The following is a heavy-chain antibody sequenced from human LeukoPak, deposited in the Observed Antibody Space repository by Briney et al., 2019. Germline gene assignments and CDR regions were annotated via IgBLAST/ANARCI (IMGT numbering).Heavy chain of an antibody. Sequence: PGGSLRLSCAASGFTFNNYYMSWIRRAPGKGLEWISYISIRGYSTYYADSVKGRFTISRDNAKNSLYLQMNNLRPEDTAFYYCARRYDFWSGYYGWFDPWGQGTLVTVSS. CDR3: ARRYDFWSGYYGWFDP. CDR1: GFTFNNYY. CDR2: ISIRGYST. V-gene: IGHV3-11*04. D-gene: IGHD3-3*01. J-gene: IGHJ5*02.